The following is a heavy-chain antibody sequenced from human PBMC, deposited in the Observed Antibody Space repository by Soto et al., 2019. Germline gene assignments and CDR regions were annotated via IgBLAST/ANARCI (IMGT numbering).Heavy chain of an antibody. CDR3: ARDLRYYYDSSGHDPDYGMDV. CDR2: INPNSGGT. D-gene: IGHD3-22*01. Sequence: XSVKVSFNASGYPFTGYYMHWVRQAPGQGLEWMGWINPNSGGTNYAQKFQGRVTMTRDTSISTAYMELGRLRSDDTAVYYCARDLRYYYDSSGHDPDYGMDVWGQGTTVTVSS. J-gene: IGHJ6*02. V-gene: IGHV1-2*02. CDR1: GYPFTGYY.